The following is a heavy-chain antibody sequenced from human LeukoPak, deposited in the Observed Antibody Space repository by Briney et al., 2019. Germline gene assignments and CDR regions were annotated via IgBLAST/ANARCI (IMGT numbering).Heavy chain of an antibody. CDR2: IYYSGST. CDR1: GGSISSYY. J-gene: IGHJ6*02. CDR3: ARISRRVYGMDV. V-gene: IGHV4-39*01. Sequence: SESLSLNCTVSGGSISSYYWGWIRQPPGKGLEWIGNIYYSGSTYYNPSLKSRVTISVDTSKNQFSLKLSSVTAADTAVYYCARISRRVYGMDVWGQGTTVTVSS.